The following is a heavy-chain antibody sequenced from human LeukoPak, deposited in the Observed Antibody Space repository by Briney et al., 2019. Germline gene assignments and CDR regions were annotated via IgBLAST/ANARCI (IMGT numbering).Heavy chain of an antibody. D-gene: IGHD6-13*01. CDR3: ARGRRIAAAGSGSDAFDI. Sequence: PGRSLRLSCAASGFTFSSYAMHWVRQAPGKGLEWVAVISYGGSNKYYADSVKGRFTISRDNSKNTLYLQMNSLRAEDTAVYYCARGRRIAAAGSGSDAFDIWGQGTMVTVSS. CDR1: GFTFSSYA. CDR2: ISYGGSNK. V-gene: IGHV3-30-3*01. J-gene: IGHJ3*02.